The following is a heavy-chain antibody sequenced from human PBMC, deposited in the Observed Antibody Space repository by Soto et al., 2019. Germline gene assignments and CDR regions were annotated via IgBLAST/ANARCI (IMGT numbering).Heavy chain of an antibody. V-gene: IGHV3-23*01. CDR1: GFTFSSYA. J-gene: IGHJ4*02. CDR2: ISGSGGST. D-gene: IGHD6-13*01. CDR3: AKDRTYSSSYCDY. Sequence: GGSLRLSCAASGFTFSSYAMSSVRQAPGKGLEWVSAISGSGGSTYYADSVKGRFTISRDNSKNTLYLQMNSLRAEDTAVYYCAKDRTYSSSYCDYWGQGTLVTVSS.